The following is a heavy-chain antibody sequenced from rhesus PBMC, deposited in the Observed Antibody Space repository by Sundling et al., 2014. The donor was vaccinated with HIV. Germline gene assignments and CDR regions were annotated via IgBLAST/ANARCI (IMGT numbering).Heavy chain of an antibody. CDR3: ARGGLYNLWTGYHYYGLDS. CDR1: GFTFSGYE. CDR2: IGGDSSYT. V-gene: IGHV3-115*02. D-gene: IGHD3-3*01. Sequence: EVQLAESGGGLVQPGGSLRLSCAASGFTFSGYEMHWVRQAPGKGLESVSVIGGDSSYTHYADSVKGRFTISRDNAKNSLSLQMNSLRAEDTAVYYCARGGLYNLWTGYHYYGLDSWGQGVVVTVSS. J-gene: IGHJ6*01.